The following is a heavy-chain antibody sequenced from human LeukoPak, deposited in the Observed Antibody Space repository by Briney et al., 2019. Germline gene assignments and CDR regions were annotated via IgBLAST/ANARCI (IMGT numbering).Heavy chain of an antibody. Sequence: GGSLRLSCAASRFTFSDYYMSWIRQAPGKGLEWVAVIWYDGSNKYYADSVKGRFTISRDNSKNTLYLQMNSLRAEDTALYYCARGSGNYYTRFDYWGQGTLVTVSS. D-gene: IGHD3-10*01. J-gene: IGHJ4*02. CDR1: RFTFSDYY. V-gene: IGHV3-33*08. CDR3: ARGSGNYYTRFDY. CDR2: IWYDGSNK.